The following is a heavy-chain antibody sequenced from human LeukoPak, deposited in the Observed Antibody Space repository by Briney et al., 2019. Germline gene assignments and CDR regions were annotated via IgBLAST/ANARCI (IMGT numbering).Heavy chain of an antibody. D-gene: IGHD2-2*01. CDR1: RFTFSSFS. Sequence: GGSLRLSCTASRFTFSSFSMHWVRQAPGKGLEWVAVISYDGGNDFYADSVKGRFTISRDNSKNTLYLQMNSLRAEDTAVYYCARDPCDRSSTSCQLDYWGQGTLVTVSS. J-gene: IGHJ4*02. CDR2: ISYDGGND. CDR3: ARDPCDRSSTSCQLDY. V-gene: IGHV3-30-3*01.